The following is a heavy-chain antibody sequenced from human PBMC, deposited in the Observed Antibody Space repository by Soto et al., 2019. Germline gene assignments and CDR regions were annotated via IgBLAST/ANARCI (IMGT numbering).Heavy chain of an antibody. Sequence: ASVKVSCKASGGTFSSYAISWVRQAPGQGLEWMGGIIPIFGTANYAQKFQGRVTITADESTSTAYMELSSLRSEDTAVYYCARPGIAAAGTLGYWGQGTLVTVSS. CDR1: GGTFSSYA. V-gene: IGHV1-69*13. CDR3: ARPGIAAAGTLGY. D-gene: IGHD6-13*01. CDR2: IIPIFGTA. J-gene: IGHJ4*02.